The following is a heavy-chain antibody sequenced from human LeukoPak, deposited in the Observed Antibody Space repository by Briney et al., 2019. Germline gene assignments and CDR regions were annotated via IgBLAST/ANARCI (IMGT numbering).Heavy chain of an antibody. CDR3: ARGWELLRYFDWLLSTPGY. CDR2: INPSGGST. Sequence: ASVKVSCKASGYTFTSYYMHWVRQAPGQGLEWMGIINPSGGSTSYAQKFQGRVTMTRDMSTSTVYMELSSLRSEDTAVYYCARGWELLRYFDWLLSTPGYWGQGTLVTVSS. J-gene: IGHJ4*02. CDR1: GYTFTSYY. D-gene: IGHD3-9*01. V-gene: IGHV1-46*01.